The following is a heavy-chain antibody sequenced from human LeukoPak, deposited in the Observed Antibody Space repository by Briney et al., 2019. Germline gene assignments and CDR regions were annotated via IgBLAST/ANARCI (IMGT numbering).Heavy chain of an antibody. D-gene: IGHD4-17*01. V-gene: IGHV1-69*04. J-gene: IGHJ4*02. CDR2: IIPILGIA. CDR3: ARDGPSYGDYDIDY. CDR1: GGTFSSYA. Sequence: ASVKVSCKASGGTFSSYAISWVRQAPGQGLEWMGRIIPILGIANYAQKFQGRVTITADKSTSTAYMELSSLRSEDTAVYYCARDGPSYGDYDIDYWGQGTLVTVSS.